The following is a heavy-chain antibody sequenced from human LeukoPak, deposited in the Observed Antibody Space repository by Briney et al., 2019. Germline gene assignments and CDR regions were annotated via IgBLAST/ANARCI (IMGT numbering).Heavy chain of an antibody. D-gene: IGHD2-21*01. CDR1: VFTFRSHS. CDR3: ARDSEAPLPYCGGDCHDAFDI. J-gene: IGHJ3*02. CDR2: ISSSRRYI. V-gene: IGHV3-21*01. Sequence: GRSVRLPCAASVFTFRSHSMHWVRQAPGRGREGVSSISSSRRYIYYADSAKGRYHISRHNAKNSLYLQMNRLRAEDRAVYYCARDSEAPLPYCGGDCHDAFDIWGQGTMVTVSS.